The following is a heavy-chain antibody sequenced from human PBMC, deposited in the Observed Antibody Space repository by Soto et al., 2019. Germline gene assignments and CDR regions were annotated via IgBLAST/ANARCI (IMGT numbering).Heavy chain of an antibody. D-gene: IGHD3-10*01. V-gene: IGHV1-2*02. CDR1: GGTFSSYA. J-gene: IGHJ5*02. Sequence: QVQLVQSGAEVKKPGSSVKVSCKASGGTFSSYAISWVRQAPGQGLEWMGGINPNSGGTNYAQKFQGRVTMTRDTSISTAYMELSRLRSDDTAVYYCARDITMLAWFDPWGQGTLVTVSS. CDR2: INPNSGGT. CDR3: ARDITMLAWFDP.